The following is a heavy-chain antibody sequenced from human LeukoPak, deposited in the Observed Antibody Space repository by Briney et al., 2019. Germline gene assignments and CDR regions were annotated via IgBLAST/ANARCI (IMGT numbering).Heavy chain of an antibody. V-gene: IGHV3-7*01. D-gene: IGHD4-11*01. J-gene: IGHJ4*02. Sequence: GGSLRLSCAASGFTFGNYWMSWVRQAPGKGLEWVANIHKDGSETYFVDSVKGRLTMSRDNAENSLSLQMSSLKAEDTAIYYCARLDYSRVYVYWGQGTLVTVSS. CDR2: IHKDGSET. CDR1: GFTFGNYW. CDR3: ARLDYSRVYVY.